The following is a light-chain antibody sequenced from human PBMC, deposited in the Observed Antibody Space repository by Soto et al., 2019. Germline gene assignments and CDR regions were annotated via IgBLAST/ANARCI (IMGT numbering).Light chain of an antibody. CDR2: EVS. Sequence: QSALTQPASVSGSPGQSITISCTGTSSDVVGYNYVSWYQQHPGKAPKLMIYEVSNRPSGVSNRFSGSKSGNTASLTISGLQAEDEADYYCSSYTSSSTLGYVFGTGTKVTVL. V-gene: IGLV2-14*01. J-gene: IGLJ1*01. CDR1: SSDVVGYNY. CDR3: SSYTSSSTLGYV.